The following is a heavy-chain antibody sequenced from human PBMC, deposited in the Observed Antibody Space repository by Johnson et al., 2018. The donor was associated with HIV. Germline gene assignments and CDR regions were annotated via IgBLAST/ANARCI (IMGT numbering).Heavy chain of an antibody. D-gene: IGHD4-17*01. V-gene: IGHV3-7*01. Sequence: VQLVESGGGLVQPGRSLTLSCAAYQFNFASYGMHWVRQAPGKGLEWVANIKPDGSDKYYEASVQGRFTISRDNAKNSLYLQINNLRAEDTAVYYCAKEGRDVLRDYDAFDMWGHGTMVIVSS. J-gene: IGHJ3*02. CDR3: AKEGRDVLRDYDAFDM. CDR1: QFNFASYG. CDR2: IKPDGSDK.